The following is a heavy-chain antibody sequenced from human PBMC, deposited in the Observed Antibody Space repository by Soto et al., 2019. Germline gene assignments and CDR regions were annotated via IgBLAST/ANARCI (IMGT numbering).Heavy chain of an antibody. J-gene: IGHJ1*01. CDR3: AKEIDCSSTSCYTGRYFQH. CDR1: GFTFSSYA. CDR2: ISGSGGST. V-gene: IGHV3-23*01. D-gene: IGHD2-2*01. Sequence: GGSLRLSCAASGFTFSSYAMSWVRQAPGKGLEWVSAISGSGGSTYYEDSVKGRFTISRDNSKNTLYLQVNSLRAEDTAVYYCAKEIDCSSTSCYTGRYFQHSGQGTLVTVSS.